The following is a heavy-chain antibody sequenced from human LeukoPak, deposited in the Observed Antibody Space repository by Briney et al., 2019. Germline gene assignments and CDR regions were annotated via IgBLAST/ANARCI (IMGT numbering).Heavy chain of an antibody. V-gene: IGHV4-38-2*02. CDR2: IYHSGST. CDR1: GGSISSGYY. Sequence: SETLSLTCTVSGGSISSGYYWGWIRQPPGKGLEWIGSIYHSGSTYYNPSLKSRVSISVDTSKNQFSLKLSSVTAADTAVYYCARISLAYCSSTSCYGFDIWGRGTMVTVSS. CDR3: ARISLAYCSSTSCYGFDI. J-gene: IGHJ3*02. D-gene: IGHD2-2*01.